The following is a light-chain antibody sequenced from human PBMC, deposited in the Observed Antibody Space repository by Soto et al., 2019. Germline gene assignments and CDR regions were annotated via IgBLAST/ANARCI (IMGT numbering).Light chain of an antibody. CDR1: SSDVGDYNY. CDR3: SSYTSSSTLV. J-gene: IGLJ2*01. Sequence: QSVLTQPASVSGSPGQSITISSTGTSSDVGDYNYVSWYQQYPGKAPKLMIYEVSYRPSGVSNRFSGSKSGNTASLTISGLQAEDEADYYCSSYTSSSTLVFGGGTQLTVL. V-gene: IGLV2-14*01. CDR2: EVS.